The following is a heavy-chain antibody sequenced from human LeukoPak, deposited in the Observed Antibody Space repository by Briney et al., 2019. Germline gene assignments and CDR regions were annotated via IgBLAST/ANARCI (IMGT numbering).Heavy chain of an antibody. D-gene: IGHD3-9*01. CDR1: GGSFSGDY. V-gene: IGHV4-34*01. J-gene: IGHJ5*02. Sequence: PSETLSLTCAVSGGSFSGDYWSWIRQPPGKGLEWIGEINHSGSTNYNPSLKSRGTISVDTSTHQFSLKLSSVPAADTAVYYCASGGEPRFRYFDWLLAARNWFDPWGQGTLVTVSS. CDR3: ASGGEPRFRYFDWLLAARNWFDP. CDR2: INHSGST.